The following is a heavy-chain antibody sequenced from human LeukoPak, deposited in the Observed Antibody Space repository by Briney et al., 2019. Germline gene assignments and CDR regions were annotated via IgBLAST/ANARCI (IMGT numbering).Heavy chain of an antibody. CDR2: IHSSAIT. Sequence: SETLSLTCSVSSDSISGFYLSWIRQPPGKGLEWIGQIHSSAITSYIPSLKSRVTISVDMSQNQVSLKLSSVTAADTAVYSCARHSQRYRFCNDVWGQGTTVTVSS. CDR3: ARHSQRYRFCNDV. CDR1: SDSISGFY. J-gene: IGHJ6*02. V-gene: IGHV4-59*08. D-gene: IGHD1-1*01.